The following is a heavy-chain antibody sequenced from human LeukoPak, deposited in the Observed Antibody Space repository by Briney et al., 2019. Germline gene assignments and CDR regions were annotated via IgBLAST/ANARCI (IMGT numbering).Heavy chain of an antibody. V-gene: IGHV4-30-2*01. CDR1: GGSISSGGYY. CDR2: IYHSGST. J-gene: IGHJ6*03. Sequence: KPSETLSLTCTVSGGSISSGGYYWSWIRQPPGKGLEWIGYIYHSGSTYYNPSLKSRVTISVDRSKNQFSLKLSSVTAADTAVYYCARDIFGVAIAGYYYYMDVWGKGTTVTVSS. CDR3: ARDIFGVAIAGYYYYMDV. D-gene: IGHD3-3*01.